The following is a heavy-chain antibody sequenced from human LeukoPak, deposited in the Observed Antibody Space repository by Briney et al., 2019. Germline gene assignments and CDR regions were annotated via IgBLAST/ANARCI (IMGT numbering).Heavy chain of an antibody. J-gene: IGHJ4*02. CDR2: INPNSGGT. CDR3: ASQTGGTQFDY. V-gene: IGHV1-2*02. D-gene: IGHD7-27*01. Sequence: AXVKVSCKASGYTFTGYYMHWVRQAPGQGLEWMGWINPNSGGTNYAQKFQGRVTMTRDTSISTAYMELSSLRSEDTAVYYCASQTGGTQFDYWGQGTLVTVSS. CDR1: GYTFTGYY.